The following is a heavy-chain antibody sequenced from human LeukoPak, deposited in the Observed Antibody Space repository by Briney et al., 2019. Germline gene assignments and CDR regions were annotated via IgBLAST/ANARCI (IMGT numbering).Heavy chain of an antibody. CDR3: ARDRRTYYYGSGSYYYFDC. V-gene: IGHV1-2*02. CDR2: INPNSGGT. J-gene: IGHJ4*02. CDR1: GYTFTGYY. Sequence: ASVKVSCKASGYTFTGYYMHWVRQAPGQGLEWMGWINPNSGGTNYAQKFQGRVTMTRDTSISTAYMELSRLRSDDTAVYYCARDRRTYYYGSGSYYYFDCWGQGTLVTVSS. D-gene: IGHD3-10*01.